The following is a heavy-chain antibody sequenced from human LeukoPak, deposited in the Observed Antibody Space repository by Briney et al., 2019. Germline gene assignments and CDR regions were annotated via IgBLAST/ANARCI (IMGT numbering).Heavy chain of an antibody. CDR3: ARAVYDSSGYYYVGDAFDI. CDR2: IHHDGRI. V-gene: IGHV4/OR15-8*01. Sequence: SETLSLTCDVSGGSIDSTNWWNWVRQPPGKGLEWIGEIHHDGRINYNPSLKSRVTLSVDKSKNQFSLRLSSVTAADTAVYYCARAVYDSSGYYYVGDAFDIWGQGTMVTVSS. CDR1: GGSIDSTNW. D-gene: IGHD3-22*01. J-gene: IGHJ3*02.